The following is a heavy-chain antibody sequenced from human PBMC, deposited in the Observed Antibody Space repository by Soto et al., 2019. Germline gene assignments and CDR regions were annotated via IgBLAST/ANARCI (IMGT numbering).Heavy chain of an antibody. J-gene: IGHJ4*02. CDR1: GGSISDYY. Sequence: SETLSLTCTVSGGSISDYYWSWIRQPPGKGLEWVGHIYHSGTTNYNPSLKSRVTMSVDTSKKQFSLRLSSVTAAETAVYYCARVVGAIDYWGQGTLVTVSS. V-gene: IGHV4-59*01. CDR2: IYHSGTT. D-gene: IGHD1-26*01. CDR3: ARVVGAIDY.